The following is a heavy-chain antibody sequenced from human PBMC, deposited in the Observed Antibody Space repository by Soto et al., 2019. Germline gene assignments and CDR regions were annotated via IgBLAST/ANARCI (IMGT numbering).Heavy chain of an antibody. CDR3: SFFAILVGAPSFYAY. CDR2: IYYSGST. V-gene: IGHV4-30-4*01. J-gene: IGHJ4*02. D-gene: IGHD1-26*01. Sequence: SETLSLTCTVSGGSISSGDYYWSWIRQPPGKGLEWIGYIYYSGSTYYNPSLKSRVTISVDTSKDQFSLKLSSVTAADTAVYYCSFFAILVGAPSFYAYCGQGSLDIGSA. CDR1: GGSISSGDYY.